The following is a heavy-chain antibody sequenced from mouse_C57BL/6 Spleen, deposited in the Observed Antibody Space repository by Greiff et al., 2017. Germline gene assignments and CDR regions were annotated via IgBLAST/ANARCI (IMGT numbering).Heavy chain of an antibody. J-gene: IGHJ2*01. Sequence: QVQLQQSGAELVKPGASVKLSCKASGYTFTSYWMQWVKQRPGQGLEWIGEIDPSDSYTNYNQKFKGKATLTVDTSSSTAYMQLSSLTSEDSAVYYCARSNYGSLYYFDYWGQGTTLTVSS. V-gene: IGHV1-50*01. CDR3: ARSNYGSLYYFDY. CDR2: IDPSDSYT. D-gene: IGHD1-1*01. CDR1: GYTFTSYW.